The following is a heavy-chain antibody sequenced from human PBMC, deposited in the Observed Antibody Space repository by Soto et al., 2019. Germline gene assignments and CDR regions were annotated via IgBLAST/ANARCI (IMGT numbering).Heavy chain of an antibody. D-gene: IGHD2-2*01. CDR3: ARGDIVLVPALWFDP. CDR1: GYTFTSYG. V-gene: IGHV1-18*01. J-gene: IGHJ5*02. Sequence: ASVKVSCKASGYTFTSYGISWVRQAPGQGLEWMGWISAYNGNTNYAQKLQGRVTMTTDTSTSTAYMELRSLRSDDTAVYYCARGDIVLVPALWFDPWGQGTLVTVSS. CDR2: ISAYNGNT.